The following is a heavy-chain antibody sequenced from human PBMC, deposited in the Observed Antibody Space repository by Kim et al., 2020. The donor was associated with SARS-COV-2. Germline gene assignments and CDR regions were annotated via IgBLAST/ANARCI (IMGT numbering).Heavy chain of an antibody. Sequence: IHPNSGDTTSAQKFKGRVAMTRDTSISTAYMELTRLTSDDTAVYYCTREDYWGQGTLVTVSS. V-gene: IGHV1-2*02. J-gene: IGHJ4*02. CDR3: TREDY. CDR2: IHPNSGDT.